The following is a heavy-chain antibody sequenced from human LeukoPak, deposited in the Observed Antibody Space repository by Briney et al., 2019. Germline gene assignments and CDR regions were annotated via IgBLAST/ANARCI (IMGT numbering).Heavy chain of an antibody. Sequence: ASVKVSCKASGYTFTGYYMHWVRQAPGQGLEWMGWINPNSGGTNYAQKFQGRVTMTREPSISTAYMELSRLRSDDTAVYYCASPLSYYDSSGYDYWGQGTLVTVSS. V-gene: IGHV1-2*02. CDR3: ASPLSYYDSSGYDY. D-gene: IGHD3-22*01. CDR2: INPNSGGT. J-gene: IGHJ4*02. CDR1: GYTFTGYY.